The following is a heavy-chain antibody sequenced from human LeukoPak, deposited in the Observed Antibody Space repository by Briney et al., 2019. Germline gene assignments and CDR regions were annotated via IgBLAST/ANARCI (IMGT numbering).Heavy chain of an antibody. CDR2: ISAYNGNT. D-gene: IGHD3-10*01. V-gene: IGHV1-18*01. Sequence: WASVKVSCKASGYTFTSYGISWVRQAPGQGLEWMGWISAYNGNTNYAQKLQGRVTMTTDTSTSTAYMELRSLRSDDTAVYYCARNLWFGESSDAFDMWGQGTMVTVSS. CDR3: ARNLWFGESSDAFDM. CDR1: GYTFTSYG. J-gene: IGHJ3*02.